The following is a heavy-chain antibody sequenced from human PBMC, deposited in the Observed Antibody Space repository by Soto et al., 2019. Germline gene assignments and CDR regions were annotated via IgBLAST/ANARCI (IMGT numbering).Heavy chain of an antibody. Sequence: QVQLQESGPGRVKPSETLSLTCTVSGGSMTTYYWSWFRQTPGKGLEYIGYIHYSGSPHYHPSPESRVTISLDTSKHQFYLRLTYVTAADMAACFCSRGGWYLDYWGRGSLVTVSS. D-gene: IGHD6-19*01. CDR1: GGSMTTYY. J-gene: IGHJ4*02. CDR3: SRGGWYLDY. V-gene: IGHV4-59*01. CDR2: IHYSGSP.